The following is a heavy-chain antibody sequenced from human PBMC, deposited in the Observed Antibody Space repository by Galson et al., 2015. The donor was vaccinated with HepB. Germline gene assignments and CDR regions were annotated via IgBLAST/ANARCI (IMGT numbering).Heavy chain of an antibody. V-gene: IGHV3-7*03. D-gene: IGHD6-13*01. CDR2: IKQDGSEK. CDR1: GFTFSSYW. CDR3: ARELGYSSSWYSYYGMDV. Sequence: SLRLSCAASGFTFSSYWMSWVRQAPGKGLEWVANIKQDGSEKYYVDSVKGRFTISRDNAKNSLYLQMNSLRAEDTAVYYCARELGYSSSWYSYYGMDVWGQGTTVTVSS. J-gene: IGHJ6*02.